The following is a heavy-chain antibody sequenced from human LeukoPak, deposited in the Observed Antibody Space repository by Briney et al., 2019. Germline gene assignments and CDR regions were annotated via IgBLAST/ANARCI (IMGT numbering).Heavy chain of an antibody. J-gene: IGHJ4*02. V-gene: IGHV3-66*01. D-gene: IGHD2-8*02. CDR1: GFTFSSNY. CDR2: IYSGGST. CDR3: AKERVKLLGDTFDY. Sequence: GGSLRLSCAASGFTFSSNYMSWVRQAPGKGLEWVSVIYSGGSTYYADSVKGRFTISRDNSKNTLYLQMNSLRAEDTAVYYCAKERVKLLGDTFDYWGQGTLVTVSS.